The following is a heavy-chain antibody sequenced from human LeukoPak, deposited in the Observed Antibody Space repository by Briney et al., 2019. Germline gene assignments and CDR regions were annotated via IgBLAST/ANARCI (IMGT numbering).Heavy chain of an antibody. V-gene: IGHV3-30-3*01. D-gene: IGHD3-10*02. Sequence: PGGSLRLSCAASGFTFSSYAMHWVRQAPGKGLEWVAVISYDGSNKYYADSVKGRFTISRDNSKNTLYLQMNSLRAEDTAVYYCASITMSPDYWGQGTLVTVSS. CDR3: ASITMSPDY. CDR2: ISYDGSNK. CDR1: GFTFSSYA. J-gene: IGHJ4*02.